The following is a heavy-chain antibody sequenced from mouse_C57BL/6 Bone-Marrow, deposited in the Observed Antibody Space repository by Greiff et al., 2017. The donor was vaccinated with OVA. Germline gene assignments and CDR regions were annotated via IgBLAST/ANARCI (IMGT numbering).Heavy chain of an antibody. V-gene: IGHV1-72*01. Sequence: VQLQQPGAELVKPGASVKLSCKASGYTFTSYWMHWVKQRPGRGLEWIGRIDPNRGGTKYNEKFKSKATLTVDKPSSTAYMQLSSLTSEDSAVYYGARPASHEGYCDYGGKGTTLTVSS. CDR1: GYTFTSYW. CDR3: ARPASHEGYCDY. CDR2: IDPNRGGT. J-gene: IGHJ2*01.